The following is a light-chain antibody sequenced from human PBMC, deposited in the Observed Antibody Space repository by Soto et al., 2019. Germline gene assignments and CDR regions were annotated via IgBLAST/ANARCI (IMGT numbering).Light chain of an antibody. V-gene: IGLV2-23*01. CDR3: PPYAGTYPLG. CDR2: ENS. CDR1: SSDVGSYNP. J-gene: IGLJ2*01. Sequence: QSALTQPASVSGSPGQSITISCTGTSSDVGSYNPVSWYQQHPGKAPKLMIYENSRRPSGVSDRFSASKSGNTASLTISGLQAEDGADYFLPPYAGTYPLGFGRGTKVAVL.